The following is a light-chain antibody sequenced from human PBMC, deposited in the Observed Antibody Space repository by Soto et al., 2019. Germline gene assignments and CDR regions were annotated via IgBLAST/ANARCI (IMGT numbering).Light chain of an antibody. V-gene: IGKV3-20*01. CDR2: GAS. CDR3: QQYGRSPLVT. Sequence: EIVLTQSPGTLSLSPGERATLSCRASQSVSSSYLAWYQQKPGQAPRLLIYGASSRATGIPDRFSGSGSGTDFTLTISRLEPEDFGMYYCQQYGRSPLVTFGQGTRLEIK. CDR1: QSVSSSY. J-gene: IGKJ5*01.